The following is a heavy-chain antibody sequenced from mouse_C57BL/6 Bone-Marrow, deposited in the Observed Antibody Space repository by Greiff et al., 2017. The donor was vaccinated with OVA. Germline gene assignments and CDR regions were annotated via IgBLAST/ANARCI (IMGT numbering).Heavy chain of an antibody. CDR1: GYTFTSYW. CDR2: IDPSDSYT. V-gene: IGHV1-69*01. CDR3: ARGSSNYVMDY. J-gene: IGHJ4*01. D-gene: IGHD2-5*01. Sequence: QVQLQQPGAELVMPGASVKLSCKASGYTFTSYWMHWVKQRPGQGLEWIGEIDPSDSYTNYNQKFKGKSTLTVDKSSSTPYMQLSSLTSEDSAVYYCARGSSNYVMDYWGQGTSVTVSS.